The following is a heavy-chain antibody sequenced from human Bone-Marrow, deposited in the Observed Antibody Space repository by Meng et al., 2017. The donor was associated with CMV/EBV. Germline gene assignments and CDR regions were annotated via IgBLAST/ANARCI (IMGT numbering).Heavy chain of an antibody. D-gene: IGHD6-13*01. J-gene: IGHJ6*02. CDR3: ARESLVPVSRYFYYLMDV. CDR2: ISYSGKT. CDR1: GGSVTTSSYY. V-gene: IGHV4-61*01. Sequence: GSLRRSCGVSGGSVTTSSYYWTWVRQPPGKGLEWIGHISYSGKTKYNASLASRVTIARDTSTTQFSLMLSSVTAADTALYYCARESLVPVSRYFYYLMDVWGQGTTVTVSS.